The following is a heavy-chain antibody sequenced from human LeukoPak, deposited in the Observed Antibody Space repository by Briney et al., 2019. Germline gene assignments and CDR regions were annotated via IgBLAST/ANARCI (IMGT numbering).Heavy chain of an antibody. Sequence: GGSLRLSCAASGFTFSSYSMNWVRQALGKGLEWVSYISSSSSTIYYADSVKGRFTISRDNAKNSLYLQMNSLRAEDTAVYYCARDVRRGAFDIWGQGTMVTVSS. CDR3: ARDVRRGAFDI. CDR1: GFTFSSYS. D-gene: IGHD1-26*01. V-gene: IGHV3-48*01. J-gene: IGHJ3*02. CDR2: ISSSSSTI.